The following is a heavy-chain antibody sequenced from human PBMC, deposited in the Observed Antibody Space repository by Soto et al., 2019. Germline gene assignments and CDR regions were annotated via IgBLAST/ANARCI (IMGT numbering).Heavy chain of an antibody. CDR2: ISYDGSNK. J-gene: IGHJ6*02. Sequence: GGSLRLSCAASGFTFSSYAMHWVRQAPSKGLEWVAVISYDGSNKYYADSVKGRFTISRDNSKNTLYLQMNSLRAEDTAVYYCAREYDFWSGYYYYYYGMDVWGQGTTVTVSS. D-gene: IGHD3-3*01. V-gene: IGHV3-30-3*01. CDR3: AREYDFWSGYYYYYYGMDV. CDR1: GFTFSSYA.